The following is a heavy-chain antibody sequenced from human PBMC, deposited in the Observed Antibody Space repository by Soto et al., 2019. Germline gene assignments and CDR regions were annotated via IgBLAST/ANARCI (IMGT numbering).Heavy chain of an antibody. CDR2: VYYSGST. J-gene: IGHJ5*01. CDR1: GGSISSGGYY. V-gene: IGHV4-31*03. D-gene: IGHD2-2*01. CDR3: ARQPYCSSTSCYPFSNLFDS. Sequence: PSETLSLTCTVSGGSISSGGYYWSWIRQHPGKGLEWIGYVYYSGSTYYNQSLKSRVTISVDTSKNQFSLKLSSVTAADTAVYYCARQPYCSSTSCYPFSNLFDSWGQGSLVTGSS.